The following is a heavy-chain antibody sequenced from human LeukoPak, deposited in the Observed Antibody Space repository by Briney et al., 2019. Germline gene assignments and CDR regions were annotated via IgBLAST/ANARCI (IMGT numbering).Heavy chain of an antibody. CDR2: IYTSGST. CDR3: ARGRRGIGITIAARNHCFDY. D-gene: IGHD6-6*01. CDR1: GGSISSGSYY. Sequence: PSQTLSLTCTVSGGSISSGSYYWSWIRQPAGKGLEWIGRIYTSGSTNYTPSRKGRVTISVDTSKNQFSLKLSSVTAADTAVYYCARGRRGIGITIAARNHCFDYWGQGTLVTVSS. J-gene: IGHJ4*02. V-gene: IGHV4-61*02.